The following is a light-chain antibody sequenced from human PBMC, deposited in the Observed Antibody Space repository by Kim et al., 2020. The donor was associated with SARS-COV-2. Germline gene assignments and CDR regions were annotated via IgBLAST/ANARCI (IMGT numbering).Light chain of an antibody. CDR1: QTVSSNY. Sequence: SPGERAPPSCRASQTVSSNYLAWYQQKPGQAPRLLIYGASSRATGIPDRFSGSGSGTDFTLTISRLEPEDFAVYYCQQYGSSPGTFGQGTKVDIK. J-gene: IGKJ1*01. CDR3: QQYGSSPGT. CDR2: GAS. V-gene: IGKV3-20*01.